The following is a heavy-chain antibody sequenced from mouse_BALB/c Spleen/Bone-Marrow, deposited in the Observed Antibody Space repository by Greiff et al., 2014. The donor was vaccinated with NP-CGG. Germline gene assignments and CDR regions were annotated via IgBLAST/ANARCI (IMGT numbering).Heavy chain of an antibody. CDR2: INPESSTI. V-gene: IGHV4-1*02. CDR1: GFDFSRYW. D-gene: IGHD1-1*01. Sequence: EVKLVESGGGLVQPGGSLKLSCAASGFDFSRYWMSWVRQAPGKGLEWIGKINPESSTINYTPSLKDKFIISRDTAKNTLYLQMSKVRSEDTALYYCARLNYYGNLFVWGAGTTVTVSS. J-gene: IGHJ1*01. CDR3: ARLNYYGNLFV.